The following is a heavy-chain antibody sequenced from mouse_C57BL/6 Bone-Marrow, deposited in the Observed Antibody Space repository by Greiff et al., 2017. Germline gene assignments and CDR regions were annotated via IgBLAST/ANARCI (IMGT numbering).Heavy chain of an antibody. V-gene: IGHV1-69*01. CDR1: GYTFTSSW. J-gene: IGHJ1*03. Sequence: QVQLQQSGAELVMPGASVKLSCKASGYTFTSSWMHWVKQRPGQGLEWIGEIDPSDSYTNYNQKFKGKSTLTVDKSSSTAYMQLSSLTSEDSAVYYCAREDYRYFDVWGTGTTVTVSS. CDR3: AREDYRYFDV. CDR2: IDPSDSYT.